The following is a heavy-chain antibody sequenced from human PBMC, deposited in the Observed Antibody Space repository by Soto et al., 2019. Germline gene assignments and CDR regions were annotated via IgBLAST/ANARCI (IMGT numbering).Heavy chain of an antibody. V-gene: IGHV4-61*01. CDR3: ASALYCSGGSCSFDP. Sequence: SETLSLTCTVSGGSVSSGSYYWSWIRQPPGKGLEWIGFIYYTGSTSYNPSLKSRVTISMDTSKNQFSLKLTSVTAADTAVYYCASALYCSGGSCSFDPWGQGTLVTAPQ. CDR1: GGSVSSGSYY. D-gene: IGHD2-15*01. J-gene: IGHJ5*02. CDR2: IYYTGST.